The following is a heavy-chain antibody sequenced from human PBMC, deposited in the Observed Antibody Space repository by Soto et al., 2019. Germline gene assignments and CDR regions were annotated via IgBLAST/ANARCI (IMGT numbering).Heavy chain of an antibody. V-gene: IGHV1-69*06. Sequence: ASVKVSCKASGVTFSSYAISWVRQAPVQGLEWMGGIIPIFGTANYAQKFQGRVTITADKSTSTAYMELSSLRSEDTAVYYCARGGEYYDSSGSLVIDYWGQGTLVTVSS. CDR2: IIPIFGTA. J-gene: IGHJ4*02. CDR1: GVTFSSYA. CDR3: ARGGEYYDSSGSLVIDY. D-gene: IGHD3-22*01.